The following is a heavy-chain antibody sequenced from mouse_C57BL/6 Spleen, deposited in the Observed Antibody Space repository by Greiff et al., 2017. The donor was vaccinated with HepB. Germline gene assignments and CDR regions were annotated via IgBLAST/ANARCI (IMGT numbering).Heavy chain of an antibody. CDR2: IYPGSGST. CDR3: ARDSYLLLRTYYFDY. D-gene: IGHD1-1*01. V-gene: IGHV1-55*01. Sequence: VQLQQPGAELVKPGASVKMSCKASGYTFTSYWITWVKQRPGQGLEWIGDIYPGSGSTNYNEKFKSKATLTVDTSSSTAYMQLSSLTSEDSAVYYCARDSYLLLRTYYFDYWGQGTTLTVSS. J-gene: IGHJ2*01. CDR1: GYTFTSYW.